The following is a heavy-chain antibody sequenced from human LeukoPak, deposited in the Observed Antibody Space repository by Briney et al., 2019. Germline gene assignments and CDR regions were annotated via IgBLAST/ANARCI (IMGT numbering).Heavy chain of an antibody. D-gene: IGHD3-22*01. CDR3: ARDSDSSGYFDS. J-gene: IGHJ4*02. CDR1: GFTFSSYE. Sequence: GGSLRLSCVASGFTFSSYEMNWVRQAPGKGLEWVSYISSSGRTTYYADSVKGRFTISRDNAMNSLYLQMNILRAEDTAVYYCARDSDSSGYFDSWGQGTLVTVSS. CDR2: ISSSGRTT. V-gene: IGHV3-48*03.